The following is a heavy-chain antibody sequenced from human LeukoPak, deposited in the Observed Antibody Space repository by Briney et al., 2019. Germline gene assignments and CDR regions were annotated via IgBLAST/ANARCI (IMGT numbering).Heavy chain of an antibody. D-gene: IGHD4-11*01. J-gene: IGHJ3*02. CDR1: GFTFSSYW. V-gene: IGHV3-7*01. Sequence: GSLRLSCAASGFTFSSYWMSWVRQAPGKGPEWVAHIKENGNEQYYADSVKGRFTISRDNVKQSLCLQMNSLRVEDTAVYYCARGPGDYDASDIWGQGTMVTVSS. CDR2: IKENGNEQ. CDR3: ARGPGDYDASDI.